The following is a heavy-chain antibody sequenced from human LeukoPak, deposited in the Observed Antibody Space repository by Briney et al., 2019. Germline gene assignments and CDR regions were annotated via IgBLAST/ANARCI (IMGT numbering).Heavy chain of an antibody. J-gene: IGHJ4*02. CDR3: AKGGVRLGFIGY. CDR2: ISYDGSNK. CDR1: GFTFSSYG. D-gene: IGHD3-10*01. V-gene: IGHV3-30*18. Sequence: GGSLRLSCAASGFTFSSYGMQWVRQAPGKGLEWVAVISYDGSNKYYADSVKGRFTISRDNSKNTLYLQMNSLRAEDTAVYYCAKGGVRLGFIGYWGQGTLVTVSS.